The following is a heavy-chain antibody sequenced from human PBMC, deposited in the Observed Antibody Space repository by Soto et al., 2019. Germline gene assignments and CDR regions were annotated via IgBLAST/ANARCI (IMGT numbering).Heavy chain of an antibody. Sequence: QVQLVQSGAEVKKPGSSLKVSCKASGGTFGNSGVSWVRQAPGQGPEWMGGIIPIFDTTNYAQKFQGRVTISADEPTSYMELSSVRSEDTAVYYCARAPLLSAETLRENYFDDWGQGAQVTVST. CDR3: ARAPLLSAETLRENYFDD. J-gene: IGHJ4*02. CDR2: IIPIFDTT. V-gene: IGHV1-69*01. CDR1: GGTFGNSG. D-gene: IGHD2-15*01.